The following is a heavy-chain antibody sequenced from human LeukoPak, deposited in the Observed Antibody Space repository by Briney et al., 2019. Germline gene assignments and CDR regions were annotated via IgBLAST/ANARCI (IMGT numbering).Heavy chain of an antibody. CDR2: ITSDGSTT. CDR1: GFTFSNYW. V-gene: IGHV3-74*01. CDR3: ARYNERYHAVDY. D-gene: IGHD2-2*01. Sequence: PGGSLRLSSAAPGFTFSNYWMHWVRQPPRKGLVWVSRITSDGSTTSYADSVKGRFTISRDNAKNTLSLQMNSLRVEDTAVYYCARYNERYHAVDYWGQGTLVTVSS. J-gene: IGHJ4*02.